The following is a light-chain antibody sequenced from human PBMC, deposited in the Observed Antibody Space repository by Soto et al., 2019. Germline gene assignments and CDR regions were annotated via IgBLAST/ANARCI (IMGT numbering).Light chain of an antibody. CDR1: SSNIGSNY. V-gene: IGLV1-47*01. J-gene: IGLJ1*01. Sequence: QSALTRAPSASGTPGQRVTISCSGSSSNIGSNYVYWYQQLPGTAPKLLIYRNNQRPSGVPDRFSGSKSGTSASLAISGLRSEDEADYYCAAWDDSLSVNYVFGTGTKVTVL. CDR3: AAWDDSLSVNYV. CDR2: RNN.